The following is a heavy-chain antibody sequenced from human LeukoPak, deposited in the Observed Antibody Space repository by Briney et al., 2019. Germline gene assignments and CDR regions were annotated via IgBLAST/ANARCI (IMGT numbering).Heavy chain of an antibody. J-gene: IGHJ4*02. CDR3: ARHRLVAGVDY. Sequence: GESLKISCKGSGYSLTSYWIGWVRQMPGKGLEWMGIIYPGDSDTRYSPSFQGQVTISADKSISTAYLQWSSLKASDTAVYYCARHRLVAGVDYWGQGTLVTVSS. CDR1: GYSLTSYW. CDR2: IYPGDSDT. V-gene: IGHV5-51*01. D-gene: IGHD6-19*01.